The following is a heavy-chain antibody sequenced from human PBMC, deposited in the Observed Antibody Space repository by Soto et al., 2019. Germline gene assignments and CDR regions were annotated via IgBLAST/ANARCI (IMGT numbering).Heavy chain of an antibody. CDR1: GYTFTSYA. D-gene: IGHD3-22*01. CDR2: INAGNGNT. CDR3: ARWSSGYYSRAFDS. J-gene: IGHJ3*02. V-gene: IGHV1-3*01. Sequence: ASVKVSCKASGYTFTSYAMHWVRQAPGQRLEWMGWINAGNGNTKYSQKFQGRVTITRDTSASTAYMELSSLRSEDTAVYYCARWSSGYYSRAFDSWGQGTMVTVSS.